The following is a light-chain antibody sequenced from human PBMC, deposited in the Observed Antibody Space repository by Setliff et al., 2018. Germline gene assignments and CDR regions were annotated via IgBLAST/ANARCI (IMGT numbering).Light chain of an antibody. Sequence: SYELSQPPSVSVAPGKTATITCGGNNIESKNVHWYQQKPGKAPVLVVYDDGDRPSEIPERFSGSNAGNTATLTISSFEAGDEADYYCQVWDNDSDQYVFGTGTKVTVL. V-gene: IGLV3-21*03. CDR1: NIESKN. CDR2: DDG. CDR3: QVWDNDSDQYV. J-gene: IGLJ1*01.